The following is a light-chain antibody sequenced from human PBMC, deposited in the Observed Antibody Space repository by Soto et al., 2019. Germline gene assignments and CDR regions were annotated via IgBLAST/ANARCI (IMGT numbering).Light chain of an antibody. Sequence: DIQMTQSPSSLSASVGDRVTITCRASQNIRNYLNWYQQKPGKAPNLLIYAASSLQSGVPSRFSGSGSGTDFTLTISSLQPEDFATYYCQQSYSTPLFTFGPGTKVDI. V-gene: IGKV1-39*01. J-gene: IGKJ3*01. CDR1: QNIRNY. CDR3: QQSYSTPLFT. CDR2: AAS.